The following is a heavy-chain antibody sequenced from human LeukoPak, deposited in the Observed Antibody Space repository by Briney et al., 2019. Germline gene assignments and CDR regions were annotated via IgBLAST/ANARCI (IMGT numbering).Heavy chain of an antibody. D-gene: IGHD1-26*01. CDR3: ARLREGGLRSPLYFYYYGLDA. Sequence: GGSLRLSCAGSDFSFSSYTINWVRQAPGKGLEWVSSISASSTYIYSADSVKGRFTLSRDNAKNSVYLQLNSLRAEDTAVYYRARLREGGLRSPLYFYYYGLDAWGKGTTVTVSS. J-gene: IGHJ6*04. V-gene: IGHV3-21*01. CDR1: DFSFSSYT. CDR2: ISASSTYI.